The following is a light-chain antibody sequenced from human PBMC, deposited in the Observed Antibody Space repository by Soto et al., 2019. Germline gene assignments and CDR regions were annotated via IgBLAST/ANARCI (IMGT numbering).Light chain of an antibody. Sequence: QPVLTQSPSASASLGASVKLTCTLSSGHSSYAIAWHQQQPEKGPRYLMKLNSDGSHSKGDGIPDRFSGSSSGAERYLTISSLQSEDEADYYCQTGGTYAVFGGGTQLTVL. V-gene: IGLV4-69*01. CDR3: QTGGTYAV. CDR1: SGHSSYA. J-gene: IGLJ7*01. CDR2: LNSDGSH.